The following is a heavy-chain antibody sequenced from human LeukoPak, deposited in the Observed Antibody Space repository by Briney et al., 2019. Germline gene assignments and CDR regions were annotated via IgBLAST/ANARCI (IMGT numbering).Heavy chain of an antibody. CDR3: ARPYGGNPHGAFDI. J-gene: IGHJ3*02. CDR2: IALDDSDT. CDR1: GYNFASYW. V-gene: IGHV5-51*01. D-gene: IGHD4-23*01. Sequence: GESLKISCVGSGYNFASYWIGWVRQMPGKGLEWVGIIALDDSDTAYGPSFEGQVTISADRSIGTAYLQWSSLKASDTAMYYCARPYGGNPHGAFDIWGQGTMVTVSS.